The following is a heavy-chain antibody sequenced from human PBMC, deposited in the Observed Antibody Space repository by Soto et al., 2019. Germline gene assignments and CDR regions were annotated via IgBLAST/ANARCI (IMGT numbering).Heavy chain of an antibody. Sequence: PGASLKISCKGPGYSFAGYWITWVRPKPGKGLEWMGRIDPSDSQTYYSPSFRGHVTISVTKSITTVFLQWSSLRASDTAMYYCARQIYDSDTGPNFQYYFDSWGQGTPVTVSS. CDR1: GYSFAGYW. CDR2: IDPSDSQT. V-gene: IGHV5-10-1*01. J-gene: IGHJ4*02. CDR3: ARQIYDSDTGPNFQYYFDS. D-gene: IGHD3-22*01.